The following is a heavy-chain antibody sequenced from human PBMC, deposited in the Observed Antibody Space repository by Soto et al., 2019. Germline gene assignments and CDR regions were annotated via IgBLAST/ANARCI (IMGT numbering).Heavy chain of an antibody. J-gene: IGHJ5*02. Sequence: SVKVSCKASGGSFISYAISWVRQAPGQGLEWMGGIIPIFGTANYAQKFQGRVTITADKSTSTAYMELSSLRSEDTAVYYCARGGIAAATNWFDPWGQGTLVTVSS. D-gene: IGHD6-13*01. CDR1: GGSFISYA. CDR2: IIPIFGTA. V-gene: IGHV1-69*06. CDR3: ARGGIAAATNWFDP.